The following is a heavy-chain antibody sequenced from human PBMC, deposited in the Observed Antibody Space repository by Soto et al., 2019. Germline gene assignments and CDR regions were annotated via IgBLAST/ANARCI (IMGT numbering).Heavy chain of an antibody. J-gene: IGHJ4*02. CDR1: GYTFTSYD. V-gene: IGHV1-8*01. CDR2: MNPNSGNT. D-gene: IGHD3-3*01. CDR3: ARRSQIIYYDFWCGYFPFDY. Sequence: QVQLVQSGAEVKKPGASVKVSCKASGYTFTSYDINWVRQATGQGLEWMGWMNPNSGNTGYAQKFQDRVTMTRNTSISTAYMELSSLRSEDTAVYYCARRSQIIYYDFWCGYFPFDYWGQRTLVTVSS.